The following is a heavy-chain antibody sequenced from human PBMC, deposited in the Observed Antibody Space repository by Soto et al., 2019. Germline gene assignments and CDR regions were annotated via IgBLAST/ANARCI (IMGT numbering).Heavy chain of an antibody. Sequence: GGSLRLSCAASGFTFSSYGMHWVRQAPGKGLEWVAVISYDGSNKYYADSVKGRFTISRDNSKNTLYLQMNSLRAEDTAVYYCARVDGYSYGDNWFDPWGQGTLVTVSS. J-gene: IGHJ5*02. V-gene: IGHV3-30*03. CDR2: ISYDGSNK. CDR3: ARVDGYSYGDNWFDP. CDR1: GFTFSSYG. D-gene: IGHD5-18*01.